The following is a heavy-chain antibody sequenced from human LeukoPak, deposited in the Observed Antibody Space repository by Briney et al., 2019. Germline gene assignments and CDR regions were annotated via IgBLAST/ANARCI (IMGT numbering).Heavy chain of an antibody. CDR2: ISSSGSTI. Sequence: PGGSLRLSCAASGFTFSSYEMNWVRQAPGKGLEWASYISSSGSTIYYADSVKGRFTISRDNAKNSLYLQMNSLRAEDTAVYYCARVPWHYYGSGRPSLYFDYWGQGTLVTVSS. V-gene: IGHV3-48*03. CDR3: ARVPWHYYGSGRPSLYFDY. D-gene: IGHD3-10*01. J-gene: IGHJ4*02. CDR1: GFTFSSYE.